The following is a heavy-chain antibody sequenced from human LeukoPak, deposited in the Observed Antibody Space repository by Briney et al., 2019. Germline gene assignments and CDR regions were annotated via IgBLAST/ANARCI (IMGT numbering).Heavy chain of an antibody. CDR2: INPNSGGT. J-gene: IGHJ5*02. V-gene: IGHV1-2*06. Sequence: ASVKVSCKASGYTFTGYYMHWVRQAPGQGLEWMGRINPNSGGTNYAQKFQGRVTMTRDTSISTAYMELSRLRSDDTAVYYCARVSRGYNWFDPWGQGTLVTVSS. CDR3: ARVSRGYNWFDP. CDR1: GYTFTGYY. D-gene: IGHD3-10*01.